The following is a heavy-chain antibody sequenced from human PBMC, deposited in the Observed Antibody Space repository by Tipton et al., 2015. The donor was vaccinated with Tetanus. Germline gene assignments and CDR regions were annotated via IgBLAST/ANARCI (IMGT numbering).Heavy chain of an antibody. CDR2: ISGSGVST. D-gene: IGHD5-18*01. V-gene: IGHV3-23*01. J-gene: IGHJ6*02. Sequence: SLRLSCAASGFTFSSYAMSWVRQAPGKGLEWVSAISGSGVSTYYADSVKGRFTISRDNSKNTLYLQMNSLRAEDTAVYYCAKEGYSYGSDNYYYGMDVWGQGTTVTVSS. CDR1: GFTFSSYA. CDR3: AKEGYSYGSDNYYYGMDV.